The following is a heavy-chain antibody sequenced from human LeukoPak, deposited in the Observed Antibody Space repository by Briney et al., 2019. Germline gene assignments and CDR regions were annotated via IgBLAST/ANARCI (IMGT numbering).Heavy chain of an antibody. J-gene: IGHJ4*02. V-gene: IGHV1-69*02. D-gene: IGHD2-15*01. CDR2: IIPILGIA. Sequence: SVKVSCKASGYTFTGYYMHWVRQAPGQGLEWMGRIIPILGIANYAQKFQGRVTITADKSTSTAYMELSSLRSEDTAVYYCAIKPTEGYCSGGSCLDYWGQGTLVTVSS. CDR1: GYTFTGYY. CDR3: AIKPTEGYCSGGSCLDY.